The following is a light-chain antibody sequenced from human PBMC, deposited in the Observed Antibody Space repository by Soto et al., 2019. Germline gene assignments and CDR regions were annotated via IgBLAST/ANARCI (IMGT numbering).Light chain of an antibody. CDR2: GAS. V-gene: IGKV3-20*01. CDR1: QSVSSSY. CDR3: QQYGSSPFT. J-gene: IGKJ3*01. Sequence: EIVLTQSPGTLSLSPGERATLSCRASQSVSSSYLAWYQQKPGQAPRLLIYGASSRATGIPDRFSGSGSGTDCTLTISRLEPEDVAVYYCQQYGSSPFTFGPGTKVYIK.